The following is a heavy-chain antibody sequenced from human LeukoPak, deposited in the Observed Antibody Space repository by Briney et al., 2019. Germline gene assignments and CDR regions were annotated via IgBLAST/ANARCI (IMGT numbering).Heavy chain of an antibody. CDR3: ARAGYGYLYFDL. D-gene: IGHD5-18*01. CDR1: GFTFSSYD. CDR2: IGTAGDT. Sequence: GGSLRLSCAASGFTFSSYDMQWVRQATGKGLEWVSAIGTAGDTYYPGSVKGRFTISRENAKNSLYLQMNSLRAGDTAVYYCARAGYGYLYFDLWGRGTLVTVSP. J-gene: IGHJ2*01. V-gene: IGHV3-13*01.